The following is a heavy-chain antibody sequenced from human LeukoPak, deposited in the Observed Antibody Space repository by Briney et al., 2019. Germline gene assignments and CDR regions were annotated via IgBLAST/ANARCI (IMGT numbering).Heavy chain of an antibody. CDR1: GHALIDLS. D-gene: IGHD5-18*01. Sequence: ASVKVSCKISGHALIDLSIHWVRQAPGRGPEWMGGFDPEVGDKMHAQKFQGRVTMTEDTSTDTAYMELSSLRSEDTAVYYCARQIYQDSYGLDYWGQGTLVTVSS. CDR3: ARQIYQDSYGLDY. V-gene: IGHV1-24*01. J-gene: IGHJ4*02. CDR2: FDPEVGDK.